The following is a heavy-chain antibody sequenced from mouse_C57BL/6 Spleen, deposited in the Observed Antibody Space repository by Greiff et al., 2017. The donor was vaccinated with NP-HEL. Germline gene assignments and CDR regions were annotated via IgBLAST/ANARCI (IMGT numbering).Heavy chain of an antibody. CDR1: GYTFTSYW. CDR2: IDPNSGGT. J-gene: IGHJ4*01. CDR3: ARKGGTALYAMDY. Sequence: VKLQQPGAELVKPGASVKLSCKASGYTFTSYWMHWVKQRPGRGLEWIGRIDPNSGGTKYNEKFKSKATLTVDKPSSTAYMQLSSLTSEDSAVYYCARKGGTALYAMDYWGQGTSVTVSS. V-gene: IGHV1-72*01. D-gene: IGHD3-1*01.